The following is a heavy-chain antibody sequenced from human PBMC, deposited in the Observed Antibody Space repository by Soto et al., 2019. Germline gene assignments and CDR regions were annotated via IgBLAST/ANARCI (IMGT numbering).Heavy chain of an antibody. J-gene: IGHJ6*03. CDR1: GGSFRGFF. V-gene: IGHV4-34*01. CDR3: ARGPGSGSYYSVRYYYYYYMDV. Sequence: SSENPSLPRAVFGGSFRGFFWGWVPPPPGEGVGWIGEINHSGSTNYNPSLKSRVTISVDTSKNQFSLKLSSVTAADTAVYYCARGPGSGSYYSVRYYYYYYMDVWGKGTTVTVSS. CDR2: INHSGST. D-gene: IGHD3-10*01.